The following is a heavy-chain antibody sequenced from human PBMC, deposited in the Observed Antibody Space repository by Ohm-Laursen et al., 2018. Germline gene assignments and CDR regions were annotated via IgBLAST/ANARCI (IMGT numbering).Heavy chain of an antibody. V-gene: IGHV3-23*01. D-gene: IGHD2-15*01. CDR1: GFTFSSYA. Sequence: SLRLSCTAPGFTFSSYAMNWVRQAPGKGLAWVSGISGSGSRTYYADSVKGRFTISRDNSKNTVHLQMNSLRAEDTAVYYCAKVYYCSGGSCYSWELTNGFDIWGQGTMVTVSS. CDR2: ISGSGSRT. CDR3: AKVYYCSGGSCYSWELTNGFDI. J-gene: IGHJ3*02.